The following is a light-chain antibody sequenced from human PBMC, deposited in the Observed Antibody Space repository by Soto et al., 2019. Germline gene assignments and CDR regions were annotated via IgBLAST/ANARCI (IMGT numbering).Light chain of an antibody. J-gene: IGKJ3*01. Sequence: DIVMTQSPLSLSVTPGEPASISCRSSQSLLHSNGYNFLDWYLQKPGQSPQLLISLGSNRASGGPDRFSGSGSGTDFSLRISRVEAEDIGVYYCMQALQNPFTFGPGTKVDIK. CDR3: MQALQNPFT. CDR1: QSLLHSNGYNF. CDR2: LGS. V-gene: IGKV2-28*01.